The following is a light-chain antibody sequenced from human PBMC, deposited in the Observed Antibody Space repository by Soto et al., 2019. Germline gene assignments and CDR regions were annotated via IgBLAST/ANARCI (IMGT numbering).Light chain of an antibody. CDR2: EVS. J-gene: IGLJ1*01. CDR1: SSDVGGYKY. V-gene: IGLV2-14*01. Sequence: QSALTQPASVSGSPGQSITISCTGTSSDVGGYKYVSWYQQHPGEAPKLMIYEVSNRPSGVSNRFSGSKSGNTASLTISGLQAEDEADYYCSSYTSSSTRVFGTGTKVTVL. CDR3: SSYTSSSTRV.